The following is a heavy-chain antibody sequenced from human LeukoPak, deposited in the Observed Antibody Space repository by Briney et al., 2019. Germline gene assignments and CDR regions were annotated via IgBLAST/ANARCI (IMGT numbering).Heavy chain of an antibody. D-gene: IGHD2-2*02. CDR2: MNPNSGNT. CDR3: ARAIRVVVPAAITGGYYYMDV. V-gene: IGHV1-8*02. Sequence: GASVKVSCKASGYTFTSYDINWVRQATGQGLEWMGWMNPNSGNTGYAQKFQGRVTMTRDTSISAAYLELSTLTSDDTAVYYCARAIRVVVPAAITGGYYYMDVWGKGTTVTVSS. J-gene: IGHJ6*03. CDR1: GYTFTSYD.